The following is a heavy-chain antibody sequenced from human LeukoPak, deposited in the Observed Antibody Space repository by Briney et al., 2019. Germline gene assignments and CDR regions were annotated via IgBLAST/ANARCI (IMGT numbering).Heavy chain of an antibody. Sequence: SETLFLTCTVSGGSISSYYWSWIRQPPGKGLEWIGYIYYSGSTNYNPSLKSRVTISVDTSKNQFSLKLSSVTAADTAVYYCARGLVGVNYWGQGTLVTVSS. CDR2: IYYSGST. J-gene: IGHJ4*02. V-gene: IGHV4-59*01. CDR3: ARGLVGVNY. D-gene: IGHD2-2*01. CDR1: GGSISSYY.